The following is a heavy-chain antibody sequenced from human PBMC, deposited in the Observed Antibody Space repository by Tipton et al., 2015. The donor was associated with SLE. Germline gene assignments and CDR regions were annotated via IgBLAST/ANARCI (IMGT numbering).Heavy chain of an antibody. CDR3: ARSGSGWYPYDAFDI. CDR2: ISSSSSTI. J-gene: IGHJ3*02. V-gene: IGHV3-48*01. Sequence: SLRLSCAASGFTFSSYSMNWVRQAPGKGLEWVSYISSSSSTIYYADSVKGRFTISRDNAKNSLYLQMNSLRAEDTAVYYCARSGSGWYPYDAFDIWGQGTMVTVSS. D-gene: IGHD6-19*01. CDR1: GFTFSSYS.